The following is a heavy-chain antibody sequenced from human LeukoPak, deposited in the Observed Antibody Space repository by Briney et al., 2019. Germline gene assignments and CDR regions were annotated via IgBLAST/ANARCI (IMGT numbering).Heavy chain of an antibody. V-gene: IGHV3-11*01. D-gene: IGHD1-26*01. CDR1: GFTFSDYY. J-gene: IGHJ4*02. CDR2: ISSSGSTI. CDR3: ARVLSWELPRLGEFDY. Sequence: GGSLRLSCAASGFTFSDYYMSWIRQAPGKGLEWVSYISSSGSTIYYADSVKGRFTISRDNAKNSLYLQMNSLGAEDTAVYYCARVLSWELPRLGEFDYWGQGTLVTVSS.